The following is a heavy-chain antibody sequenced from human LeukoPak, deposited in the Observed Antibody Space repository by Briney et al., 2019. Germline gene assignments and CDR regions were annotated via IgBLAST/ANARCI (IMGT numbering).Heavy chain of an antibody. J-gene: IGHJ4*02. V-gene: IGHV3-21*01. D-gene: IGHD3-22*01. CDR1: GFPFSAYS. CDR3: AKAYYDPSGYSYYFDY. Sequence: KAGGSLRLSCAASGFPFSAYSMNWIRQAPGKGLEWVSSISGSSSYVYYADSVKGRFTISRDNAKNSLYLHMNSLRAEDTAVYYCAKAYYDPSGYSYYFDYWGQGILVTVSS. CDR2: ISGSSSYV.